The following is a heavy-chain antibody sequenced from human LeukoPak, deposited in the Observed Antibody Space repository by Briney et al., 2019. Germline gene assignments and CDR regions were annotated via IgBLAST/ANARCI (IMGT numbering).Heavy chain of an antibody. Sequence: ASVKVSCKASGYTFTSYGISWVRQAPGQGLEWMGWISAYNGNTNYAQKLQGRVTMTTDTSTSTAYMELRSLRYDDTAVYYCARDKQWLVTPYYFAYWGQGTLVTVSS. CDR2: ISAYNGNT. J-gene: IGHJ4*02. CDR3: ARDKQWLVTPYYFAY. V-gene: IGHV1-18*01. D-gene: IGHD6-19*01. CDR1: GYTFTSYG.